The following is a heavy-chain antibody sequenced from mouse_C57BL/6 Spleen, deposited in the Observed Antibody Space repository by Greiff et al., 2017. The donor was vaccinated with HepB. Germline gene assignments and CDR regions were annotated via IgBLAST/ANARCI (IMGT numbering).Heavy chain of an antibody. J-gene: IGHJ4*01. CDR2: IHPNSGST. V-gene: IGHV1-64*01. Sequence: VQLQQPGAELVKPGASVKLSCKASGYTFTSYWMHWVKQRPGQGLEWIGMIHPNSGSTNYNEKFKSKATLTVDKSSSTAYMQLSSLTSEDSAVYYCARYPHYYGSSNYAMDYWGQGTSVTVSS. CDR1: GYTFTSYW. CDR3: ARYPHYYGSSNYAMDY. D-gene: IGHD1-1*01.